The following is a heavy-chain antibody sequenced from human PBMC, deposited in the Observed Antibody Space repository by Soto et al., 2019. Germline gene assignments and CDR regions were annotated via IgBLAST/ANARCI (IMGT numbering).Heavy chain of an antibody. CDR3: ARGVTAGVDY. V-gene: IGHV1-8*01. D-gene: IGHD1-26*01. CDR1: GYSFTGLD. CDR2: MEPSSGRT. J-gene: IGHJ4*02. Sequence: QVQLVLSGAEARVPGASVKVSCKASGYSFTGLDINWVRQTTGQGLEWMGWMEPSSGRTGYAQKFQGRVTMTRDTSINTAYMELSSLTSDDTAFYYCARGVTAGVDYWGQGTLVTVSS.